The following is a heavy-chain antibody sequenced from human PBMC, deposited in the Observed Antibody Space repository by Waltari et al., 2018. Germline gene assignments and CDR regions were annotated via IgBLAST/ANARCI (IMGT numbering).Heavy chain of an antibody. Sequence: EVQLVESGGGLVKPGGSLRLSCAASGFTFLTVWMTWVRQAPGKGLEWVGRIKSKAAGGTIEYAAPVEGRFTISRDDSKNTMYMQMNNLKTEDTAMYYCATVVKTPSGYDYWGQGTLVTVSS. CDR3: ATVVKTPSGYDY. V-gene: IGHV3-15*01. CDR2: IKSKAAGGTI. J-gene: IGHJ4*02. CDR1: GFTFLTVW. D-gene: IGHD3-9*01.